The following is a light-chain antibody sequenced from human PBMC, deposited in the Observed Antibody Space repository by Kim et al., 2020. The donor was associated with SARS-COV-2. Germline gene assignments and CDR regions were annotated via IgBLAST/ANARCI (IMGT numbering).Light chain of an antibody. CDR3: QQYNGYSRT. Sequence: DIQMTQSPSTLSASVGDRVTITCRASHSIGDWLAWYQQKPGKPPKLLIYKASSLAGGVPSRFSGSGSGTEFTLTISSLQPDDSATYYCQQYNGYSRTFGQGTKVDIK. J-gene: IGKJ1*01. CDR1: HSIGDW. CDR2: KAS. V-gene: IGKV1-5*03.